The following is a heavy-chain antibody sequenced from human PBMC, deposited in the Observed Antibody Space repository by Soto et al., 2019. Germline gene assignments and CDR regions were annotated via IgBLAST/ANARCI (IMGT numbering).Heavy chain of an antibody. CDR1: GFTFSSYG. V-gene: IGHV3-30*18. D-gene: IGHD1-26*01. J-gene: IGHJ6*02. Sequence: QVQLVESGGGVVQPGRSLRLSCAASGFTFSSYGMHWVRQAPGKGLEWVAVISYDGSNKYYADSVKGRFTISSDNSKNTLYLQMNSLRAEDTAVYYCAKDWAGWEQRPYYVMDVWGQGTTVTVSS. CDR3: AKDWAGWEQRPYYVMDV. CDR2: ISYDGSNK.